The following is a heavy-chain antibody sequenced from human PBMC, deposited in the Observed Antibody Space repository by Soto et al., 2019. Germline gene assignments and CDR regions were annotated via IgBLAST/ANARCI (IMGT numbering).Heavy chain of an antibody. D-gene: IGHD3-3*01. J-gene: IGHJ6*02. CDR3: ARASYYDFWSGYYTEQRFQYGMDV. CDR1: GYTFTSYD. Sequence: QVQLVQSGAEVKKPGASVKVSCKASGYTFTSYDINWVRQATGQGLEWMGWMNPNSGNTGYAQKFQGRVTMTRNTSISTAYMELSSLRSEDTAVYYCARASYYDFWSGYYTEQRFQYGMDVWGQGTTVTVSS. V-gene: IGHV1-8*01. CDR2: MNPNSGNT.